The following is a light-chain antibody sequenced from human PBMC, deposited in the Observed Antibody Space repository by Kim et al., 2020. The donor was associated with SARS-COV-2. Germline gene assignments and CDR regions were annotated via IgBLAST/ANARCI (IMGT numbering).Light chain of an antibody. V-gene: IGLV1-51*01. CDR3: GAWDSSLSAYV. CDR2: DNN. CDR1: SSNIGNNY. Sequence: GQKITISCSGSSSNIGNNYVSWYQQHPGTAPKLLIYDNNKRPSGIPDRFSDSKSGTSATLGITGLQTGDEADYYCGAWDSSLSAYVFGTGTKVTVL. J-gene: IGLJ1*01.